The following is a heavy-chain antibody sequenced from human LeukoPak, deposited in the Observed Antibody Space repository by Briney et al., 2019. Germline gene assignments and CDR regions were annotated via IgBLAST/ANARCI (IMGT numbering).Heavy chain of an antibody. CDR1: GFTFSSYG. CDR2: IRYDGSNK. D-gene: IGHD3-3*01. CDR3: AKDHTIFGVDNYMDV. J-gene: IGHJ6*03. Sequence: PGGSLRLSCAASGFTFSSYGMHWVRQAPGKGLEWVAFIRYDGSNKYYADSVKGRFTISRDNSKNTLYLQMSTLRAEDTAIYYCAKDHTIFGVDNYMDVWGKGTTVTVSS. V-gene: IGHV3-30*02.